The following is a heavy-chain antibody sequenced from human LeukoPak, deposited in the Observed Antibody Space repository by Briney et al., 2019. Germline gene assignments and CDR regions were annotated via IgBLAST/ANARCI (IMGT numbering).Heavy chain of an antibody. D-gene: IGHD3-10*01. Sequence: GGSLRLSCAPSGFTFSSYAMSWVRQAPGKGLEWVSAISGSGGSTYYADSVKGRFTISRDNSKNTLYLQMNSLRAEDTAVYYCAKTAGSESYYYNWFDPWGQGTLVTVSS. CDR3: AKTAGSESYYYNWFDP. CDR1: GFTFSSYA. CDR2: ISGSGGST. J-gene: IGHJ5*02. V-gene: IGHV3-23*01.